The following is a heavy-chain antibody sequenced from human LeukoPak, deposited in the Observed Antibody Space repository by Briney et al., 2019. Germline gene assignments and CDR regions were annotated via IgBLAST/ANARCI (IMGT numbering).Heavy chain of an antibody. CDR1: GGTFSSYA. V-gene: IGHV1-69*04. D-gene: IGHD1-26*01. CDR3: ARSGSGSYNDY. CDR2: IIPILGIA. Sequence: SVKVSCKASGGTFSSYAISWVRQAPGQGLEWMGRIIPILGIANYAQKFQGRVTITADKSTSTAYMELSSLRSEDTAVYYCARSGSGSYNDYWGQGTLVTVSS. J-gene: IGHJ4*02.